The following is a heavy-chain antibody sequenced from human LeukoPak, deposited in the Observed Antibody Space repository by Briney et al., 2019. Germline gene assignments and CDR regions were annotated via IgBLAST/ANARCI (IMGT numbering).Heavy chain of an antibody. CDR2: INPYTGDT. Sequence: ASVKVSCKASGYTFTDYYLHWVRQAPGQGLEWMGWINPYTGDTTYAQKFQGSVTMTRDTSISTAYMELSRLRSDDTAVYYCARRPNANSFDYWGQGTLVTVSS. CDR1: GYTFTDYY. D-gene: IGHD3-16*01. J-gene: IGHJ4*02. V-gene: IGHV1-2*02. CDR3: ARRPNANSFDY.